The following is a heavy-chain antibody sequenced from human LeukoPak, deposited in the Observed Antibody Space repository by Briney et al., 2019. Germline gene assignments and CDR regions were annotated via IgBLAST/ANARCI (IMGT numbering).Heavy chain of an antibody. CDR2: IKQDGSEK. Sequence: PGGSLRLSCAASGFTLSNYWMAWVRQAPGKGLEWVANIKQDGSEKYYVDSVKGQFIISRDNARNSLSLQMNSLRAEDAGVYYCARARYYMDVWGTGTTVTVSS. D-gene: IGHD3-10*01. J-gene: IGHJ6*04. V-gene: IGHV3-7*01. CDR1: GFTLSNYW. CDR3: ARARYYMDV.